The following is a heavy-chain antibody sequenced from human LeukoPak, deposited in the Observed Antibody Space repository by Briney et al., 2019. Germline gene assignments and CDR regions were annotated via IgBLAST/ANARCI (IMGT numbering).Heavy chain of an antibody. CDR3: ARVRDYYGSGWFDP. Sequence: SQTLSLTCTVSDGSISSGNYYWSWIRQPPGKGLEWIGYIYHSGSTYYNPSLKSRVIMSVDRSKNQFSLNLNSVTAADTAVYYCARVRDYYGSGWFDPWGQGTLVTVAS. V-gene: IGHV4-30-2*01. J-gene: IGHJ5*02. D-gene: IGHD3-10*01. CDR2: IYHSGST. CDR1: DGSISSGNYY.